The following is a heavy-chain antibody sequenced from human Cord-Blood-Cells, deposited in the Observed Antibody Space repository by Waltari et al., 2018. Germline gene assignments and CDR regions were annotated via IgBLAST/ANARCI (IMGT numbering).Heavy chain of an antibody. CDR2: IDWDDDK. CDR3: ARGYSGSYYYYYGMDV. CDR1: GFSLSTSGMC. Sequence: QVTLRESGPALVKPTQTLTLTCTFSGFSLSTSGMCVSWIRQPPGKALEGLALIDWDDDKYYSPSLKTRLTISKDTSKNQVVLTMTNMDPVDTATYYCARGYSGSYYYYYGMDVWGQGTTVTVSS. V-gene: IGHV2-70*01. D-gene: IGHD1-26*01. J-gene: IGHJ6*02.